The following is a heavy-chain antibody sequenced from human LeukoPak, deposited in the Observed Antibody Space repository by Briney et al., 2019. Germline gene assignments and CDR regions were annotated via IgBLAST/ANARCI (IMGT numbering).Heavy chain of an antibody. Sequence: GGSLRLSCAASGFTFSSYAMNWVRQAPGKGLEWVSVISGSGADTYYADSVGGRFTISRDNSKNTLYLQMSSLRAEDTAVYYCAKGLYYNFWRECGNWGQGTLVTVSS. V-gene: IGHV3-23*01. CDR2: ISGSGADT. CDR1: GFTFSSYA. J-gene: IGHJ4*02. CDR3: AKGLYYNFWRECGN. D-gene: IGHD3-3*01.